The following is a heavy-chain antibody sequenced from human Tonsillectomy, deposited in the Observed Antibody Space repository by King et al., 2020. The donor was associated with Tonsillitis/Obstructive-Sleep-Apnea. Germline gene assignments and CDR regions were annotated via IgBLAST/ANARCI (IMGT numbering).Heavy chain of an antibody. D-gene: IGHD3-22*01. Sequence: GQLVQSGGGVVQPGRSLRLSCTASGFTFSSYGMHWVRQAPGKGLEWVALILYDGSNQYYADSVKGRFAISRDDSKNTLYLQMNSLRVEDTAVYYCVKDDSSGYSYVDYWGQGPLVTVSS. CDR2: ILYDGSNQ. J-gene: IGHJ4*02. CDR1: GFTFSSYG. V-gene: IGHV3-30*18. CDR3: VKDDSSGYSYVDY.